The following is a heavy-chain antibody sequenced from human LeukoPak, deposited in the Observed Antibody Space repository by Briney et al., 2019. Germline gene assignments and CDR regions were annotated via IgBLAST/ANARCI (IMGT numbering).Heavy chain of an antibody. J-gene: IGHJ1*01. V-gene: IGHV1-18*04. CDR3: ARDWPTVIADF. CDR1: GYKFLSHG. CDR2: IRADNGDT. D-gene: IGHD4-11*01. Sequence: GASVKVSCKTSGYKFLSHGISWVRQAPRQGLEWLGWIRADNGDTRFAQKFQGRFTMTTDTSTSTAHMELSSLRSDDTAVYYCARDWPTVIADFWGQGTLVTVSS.